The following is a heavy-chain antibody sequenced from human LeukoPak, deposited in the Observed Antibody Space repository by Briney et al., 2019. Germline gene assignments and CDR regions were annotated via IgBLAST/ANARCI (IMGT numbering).Heavy chain of an antibody. CDR2: IKHRGRS. J-gene: IGHJ2*01. D-gene: IGHD3-16*01. CDR3: AALRTHYWYFDL. Sequence: SETLSLTCSVSGSSISSDYYWGWVRQPPGKGLEWIGSIKHRGRSYYNPSPKSRVTISVDTSKNQFSLKLSSVTAADTAVYYCAALRTHYWYFDLWGRGTLVTVSS. CDR1: GSSISSDYY. V-gene: IGHV4-38-2*02.